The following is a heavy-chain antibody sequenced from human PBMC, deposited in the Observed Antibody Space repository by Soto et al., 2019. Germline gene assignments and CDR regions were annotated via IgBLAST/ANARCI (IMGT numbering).Heavy chain of an antibody. CDR3: AIDGYYYVGSGYYYVYY. V-gene: IGHV1-69*06. D-gene: IGHD3-22*01. Sequence: SVKGSCKASGGTFSSYSISWVRQAPGQGLEWMGGIIPICGTTSYAQKFQGRVTITADKSTSTAYMELSSLRSEDTAVYYCAIDGYYYVGSGYYYVYYLGEGIMVTVSS. CDR2: IIPICGTT. J-gene: IGHJ4*02. CDR1: GGTFSSYS.